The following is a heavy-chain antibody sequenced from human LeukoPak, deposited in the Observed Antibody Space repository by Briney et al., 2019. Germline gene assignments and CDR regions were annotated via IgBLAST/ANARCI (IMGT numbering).Heavy chain of an antibody. D-gene: IGHD3-10*01. Sequence: GRSLRLSCAASGFTFDDYAMHWVRQAPGKGLEWVSGISWKSDKIAYADSVKGRFTISRDNAKNSLYLQMNSLRAEDMALYYCAKDIGSGSHRAFDIWGQGTMVTVSS. CDR2: ISWKSDKI. CDR1: GFTFDDYA. V-gene: IGHV3-9*03. CDR3: AKDIGSGSHRAFDI. J-gene: IGHJ3*02.